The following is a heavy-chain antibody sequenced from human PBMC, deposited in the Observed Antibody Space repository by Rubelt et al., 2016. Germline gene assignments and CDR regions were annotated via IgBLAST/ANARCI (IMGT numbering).Heavy chain of an antibody. CDR2: IYYSGST. D-gene: IGHD3-10*01. V-gene: IGHV4-31*03. CDR3: ARAYRYYPDY. CDR1: GGSISSGGYY. J-gene: IGHJ4*02. Sequence: QVQLQESAPGLVKPSQTLSLTCTVSGGSISSGGYYWTWIRQHPGKGLEWIGYIYYSGSTYYNPSLKSRVTISVDTSKNQFSLKVYSVTAADTAVYYCARAYRYYPDYWGQGTLVTVSS.